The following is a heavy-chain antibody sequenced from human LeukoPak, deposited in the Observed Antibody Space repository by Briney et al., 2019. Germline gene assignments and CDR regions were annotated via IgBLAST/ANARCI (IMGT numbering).Heavy chain of an antibody. CDR2: ISYDGSNK. CDR3: AREGYGDYTDTFDY. CDR1: GFTFSNYA. D-gene: IGHD4-17*01. Sequence: GGSLRLSCAASGFTFSNYAVHWVRQAPGKGLEWVAVISYDGSNKYYADSVKGRFTISRDNSKNTLYLQMNSLRAEDTAVYYCAREGYGDYTDTFDYRGQGTLVTVSS. J-gene: IGHJ4*02. V-gene: IGHV3-30-3*01.